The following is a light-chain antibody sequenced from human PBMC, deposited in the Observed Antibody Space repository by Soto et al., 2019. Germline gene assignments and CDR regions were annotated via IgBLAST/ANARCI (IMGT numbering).Light chain of an antibody. CDR3: AAWDDSLNGSV. V-gene: IGLV1-44*01. Sequence: QTVVTQPPSASGTPGQRVTISCSGSSSNIGSNTVNWYQQLPGTAPKLLILSNHERPSGVPDRFSGSKSGTSASLAISGLQSEDEADYYCAAWDDSLNGSVFGTGTKVTVL. J-gene: IGLJ1*01. CDR2: SNH. CDR1: SSNIGSNT.